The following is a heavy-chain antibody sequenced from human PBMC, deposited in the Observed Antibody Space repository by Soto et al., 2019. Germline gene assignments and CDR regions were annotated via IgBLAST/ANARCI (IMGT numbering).Heavy chain of an antibody. CDR3: ARTSMQSRGYSYGHGGMDV. D-gene: IGHD5-18*01. CDR2: IYPGDSYT. Sequence: GESLKISCKGSGYRFTSYWIAWVRQMPGKGLEWMGIIYPGDSYTNYSPSFQGHVTISADKSISTAYLQWSSLKASDTAMYYCARTSMQSRGYSYGHGGMDVWGQGTTVTVSS. J-gene: IGHJ6*02. V-gene: IGHV5-51*01. CDR1: GYRFTSYW.